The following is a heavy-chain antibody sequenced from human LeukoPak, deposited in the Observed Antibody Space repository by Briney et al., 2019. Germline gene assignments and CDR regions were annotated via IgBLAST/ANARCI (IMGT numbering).Heavy chain of an antibody. CDR3: ARDRGWFDP. V-gene: IGHV1-69*04. CDR1: GGTFSSYA. Sequence: SVKVSCKASGGTFSSYAISWVRQALGQGLEWMGRIIPILGIANYAQKFQGRVTITADKSTSTAYMELSSLRSEDTAVYYCARDRGWFDPWGQGTLVTVSS. J-gene: IGHJ5*02. CDR2: IIPILGIA. D-gene: IGHD3-10*01.